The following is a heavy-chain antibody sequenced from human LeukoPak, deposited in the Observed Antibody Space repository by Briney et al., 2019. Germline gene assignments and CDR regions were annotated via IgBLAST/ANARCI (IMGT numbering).Heavy chain of an antibody. J-gene: IGHJ4*02. CDR2: ISAYNGNT. CDR1: GYTFTSYG. CDR3: ARDYDILTGASKLDY. D-gene: IGHD3-9*01. V-gene: IGHV1-18*04. Sequence: ASVKVSCKASGYTFTSYGISWVRQAPGQGLEWMGWISAYNGNTNYAQKLQGRVTMTTDTSTSTAYMELGSLRSDDTAVYYCARDYDILTGASKLDYWGQGTLVTVSS.